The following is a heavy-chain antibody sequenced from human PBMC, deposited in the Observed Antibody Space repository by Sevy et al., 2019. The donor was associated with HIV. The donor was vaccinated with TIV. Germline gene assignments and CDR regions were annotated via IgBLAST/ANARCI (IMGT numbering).Heavy chain of an antibody. D-gene: IGHD6-6*01. V-gene: IGHV3-30*18. CDR3: AKETPAYISSSLDC. CDR1: GFTFRNYG. CDR2: ISYDGSHQ. J-gene: IGHJ4*02. Sequence: GGSLRLSCAASGFTFRNYGMHWVRQAPGKGLEWVAVISYDGSHQNYADSVKGRFTISRDKSKNTLSLQMNTLTVEDTAVYYCAKETPAYISSSLDCWGQGTPVTVSS.